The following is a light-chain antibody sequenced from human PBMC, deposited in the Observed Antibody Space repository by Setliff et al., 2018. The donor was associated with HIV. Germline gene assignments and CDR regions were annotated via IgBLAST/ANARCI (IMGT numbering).Light chain of an antibody. CDR1: SSDVGSYNL. J-gene: IGLJ1*01. V-gene: IGLV2-23*02. Sequence: QSVLTQPASGSGSPGQSITISCTGTSSDVGSYNLVSWYQHHPGKAPKFMIFEVNKRPSGVSHRFSGSKSGNTASLTISGLQAEDEADYYCCSYAGGSTFVFGSGTKVTVL. CDR3: CSYAGGSTFV. CDR2: EVN.